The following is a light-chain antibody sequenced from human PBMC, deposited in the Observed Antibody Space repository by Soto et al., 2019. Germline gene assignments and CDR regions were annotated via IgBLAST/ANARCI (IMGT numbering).Light chain of an antibody. CDR2: DVS. CDR3: QQYESLPLT. V-gene: IGKV3-15*01. CDR1: QSARSS. Sequence: EIVLTQSPATLSVSPGERATLSCRASQSARSSLGWYQQKPGQPPSLLIYDVSIRATGIPARFNGSGSGTGFTFTISSLQPEDFATYYCQQYESLPLTFGQGTRLEI. J-gene: IGKJ5*01.